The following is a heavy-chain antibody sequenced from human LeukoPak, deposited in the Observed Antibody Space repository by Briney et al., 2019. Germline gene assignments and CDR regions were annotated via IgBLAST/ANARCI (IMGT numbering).Heavy chain of an antibody. J-gene: IGHJ4*02. CDR3: ARGNYYGSGKVAGAGFF. CDR1: GFTVSSNY. V-gene: IGHV3-30-3*01. CDR2: ISYDGSNK. Sequence: GGSLRLSCAASGFTVSSNYMSWVRQAPGKGLEWVAVISYDGSNKFYADSVRGRFTISRDNSKNTLYLQMNSLRAEDTAVYYCARGNYYGSGKVAGAGFFWGQGTLVTVSS. D-gene: IGHD3-10*01.